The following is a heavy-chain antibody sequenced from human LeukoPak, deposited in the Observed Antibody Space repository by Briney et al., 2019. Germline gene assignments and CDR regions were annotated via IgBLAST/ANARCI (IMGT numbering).Heavy chain of an antibody. Sequence: GRSLRLSCAASGFTFSSYAMHWVRQAPGKGLEWVAVISYDGSNKYCADSVKGRFTISRDNSKNTLYLQMNSLRAEDTAVYYCARDQRGLRYFDWLFGYWGQGTLVTVSS. CDR1: GFTFSSYA. CDR2: ISYDGSNK. D-gene: IGHD3-9*01. J-gene: IGHJ4*02. CDR3: ARDQRGLRYFDWLFGY. V-gene: IGHV3-30*04.